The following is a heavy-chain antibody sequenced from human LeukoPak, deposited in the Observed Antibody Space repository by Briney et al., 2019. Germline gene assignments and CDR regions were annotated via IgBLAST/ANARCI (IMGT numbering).Heavy chain of an antibody. V-gene: IGHV4-59*01. Sequence: PSETLSLTCTVSGGAISSYYWSWIRQPPGKGLEWIGYIYYSGSTNYNPSLKSRVTISVDTSKNQFSLKLSSVTAADTAVYYCARGGLGDYGDYLYAFDIWGQGTMVTVSS. CDR2: IYYSGST. CDR3: ARGGLGDYGDYLYAFDI. CDR1: GGAISSYY. J-gene: IGHJ3*02. D-gene: IGHD4-17*01.